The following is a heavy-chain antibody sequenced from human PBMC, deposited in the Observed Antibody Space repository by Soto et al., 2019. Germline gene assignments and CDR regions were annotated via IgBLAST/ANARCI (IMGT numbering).Heavy chain of an antibody. Sequence: GGSLRLSCAASGFTFGTFAMSWVRQAPGKGLEWVSFISGSGDRTSYADPVKGRFTISRDTSENMLYLQMNSLRLEDTAIYYCAKLRYYDFWSGENWFDPWGHGTLVTVSS. J-gene: IGHJ5*02. CDR2: ISGSGDRT. V-gene: IGHV3-23*01. D-gene: IGHD3-3*01. CDR1: GFTFGTFA. CDR3: AKLRYYDFWSGENWFDP.